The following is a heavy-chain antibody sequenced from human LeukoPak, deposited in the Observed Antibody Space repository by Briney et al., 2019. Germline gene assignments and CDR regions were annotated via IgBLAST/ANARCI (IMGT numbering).Heavy chain of an antibody. D-gene: IGHD3-22*01. J-gene: IGHJ4*02. Sequence: PSETLSLTCTVSGGSIRSGDYYWSWIRQPPGKGLEWIGNIYYSGSTYYNPSLKSRVTISVDTSKNQFSLRLTSVTAADTAVYYCARETYYYDSSAYSPDYWGQGTLVTVSS. V-gene: IGHV4-30-4*01. CDR1: GGSIRSGDYY. CDR2: IYYSGST. CDR3: ARETYYYDSSAYSPDY.